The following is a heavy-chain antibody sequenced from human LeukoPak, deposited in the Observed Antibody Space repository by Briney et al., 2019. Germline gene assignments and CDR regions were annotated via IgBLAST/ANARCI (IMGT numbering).Heavy chain of an antibody. V-gene: IGHV3-30*02. D-gene: IGHD1-14*01. CDR2: IQYHGSDI. CDR3: AKDNPIEQVPGLGPGS. Sequence: RGSLRLSCSASGFTFSNHGIHWVRQAPGKGLEWVTFIQYHGSDIFYADSVRGRFTISRDNSKNTVYLQMNSLRAEDTAVYFCAKDNPIEQVPGLGPGSWGQGTLVTVSS. CDR1: GFTFSNHG. J-gene: IGHJ5*02.